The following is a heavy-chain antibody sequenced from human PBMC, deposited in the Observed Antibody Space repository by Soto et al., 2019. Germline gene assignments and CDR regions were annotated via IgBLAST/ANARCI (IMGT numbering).Heavy chain of an antibody. Sequence: ETLSLTCAVYGGSFSGYYWSWIRQPPGKGLEWIGEINHSGSTNYNPSLKSRVTISVDTSKNQFSLKLSSVTAADTAVYYCARIVVVPAAMRGYGMDVWGQGTTVTVSS. CDR2: INHSGST. CDR1: GGSFSGYY. V-gene: IGHV4-34*01. D-gene: IGHD2-2*01. CDR3: ARIVVVPAAMRGYGMDV. J-gene: IGHJ6*02.